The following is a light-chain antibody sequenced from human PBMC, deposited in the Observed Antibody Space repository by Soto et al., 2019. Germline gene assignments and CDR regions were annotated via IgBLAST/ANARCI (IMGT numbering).Light chain of an antibody. CDR3: QHYGTSAL. J-gene: IGKJ3*01. Sequence: EIVLTQSPGTLSLSPGERATLSCRASQSVSSSYLAWYQQKPGQAPRLLIYDTSDRATGIPDRFSASGYGTDFTLTISRLEPDDFAVYYGQHYGTSALFGPGTKVDIK. V-gene: IGKV3-20*01. CDR2: DTS. CDR1: QSVSSSY.